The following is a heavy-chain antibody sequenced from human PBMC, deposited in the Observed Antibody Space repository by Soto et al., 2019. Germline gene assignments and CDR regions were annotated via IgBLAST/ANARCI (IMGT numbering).Heavy chain of an antibody. Sequence: TSETLSLTCTVSGGSISSGGYYWSWIRQHPGKGLEWIGYIYYSGSTYYNPSLKSRVTISVDTSKNQFSLKLSSVTAADTAVYYCARAFSGHGGGFFDYWGQGTLVTVSS. D-gene: IGHD5-12*01. CDR3: ARAFSGHGGGFFDY. CDR1: GGSISSGGYY. V-gene: IGHV4-31*03. CDR2: IYYSGST. J-gene: IGHJ4*02.